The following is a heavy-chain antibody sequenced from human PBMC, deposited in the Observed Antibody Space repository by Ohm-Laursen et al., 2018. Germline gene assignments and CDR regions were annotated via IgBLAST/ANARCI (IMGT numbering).Heavy chain of an antibody. J-gene: IGHJ4*02. CDR3: AGRGY. Sequence: SDTLSLTCTVSGDSISSYYWSWIRQPAGKGLEWSGRIYTSGSTNYNPSLKSRVTMSVDTSKYQFSLMLNSVTAADTAVYYCAGRGYWGQGTLVTVSS. V-gene: IGHV4-4*07. CDR1: GDSISSYY. CDR2: IYTSGST.